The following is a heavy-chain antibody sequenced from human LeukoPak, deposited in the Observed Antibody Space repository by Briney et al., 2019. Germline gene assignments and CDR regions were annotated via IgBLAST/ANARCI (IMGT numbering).Heavy chain of an antibody. V-gene: IGHV3-7*01. D-gene: IGHD3-22*01. CDR3: AREPYYYDSNGHDY. J-gene: IGHJ4*02. CDR2: IKRDGSQK. Sequence: PGGSLRLSCAAPGFSFSSNWMGWVRQAPGKGLEWVAHIKRDGSQKYYLDSVKGRFTISRDNAKNPLYLQMNSLRAEDTAVYYCAREPYYYDSNGHDYWGQGTLVTVSS. CDR1: GFSFSSNW.